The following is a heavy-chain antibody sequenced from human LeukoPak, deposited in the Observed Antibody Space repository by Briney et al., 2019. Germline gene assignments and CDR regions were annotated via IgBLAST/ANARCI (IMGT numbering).Heavy chain of an antibody. Sequence: GGSLRLSCAASGFTFSSYSMNWFRQAPGKGLEWVSYISSSSSTIYYADSVKGRFTISRDNAKNSLYLQMNSLRAEDTAVYYCARDSGDYSLDYWGQGTLVTVSS. CDR3: ARDSGDYSLDY. CDR2: ISSSSSTI. CDR1: GFTFSSYS. J-gene: IGHJ4*02. V-gene: IGHV3-48*01. D-gene: IGHD4-17*01.